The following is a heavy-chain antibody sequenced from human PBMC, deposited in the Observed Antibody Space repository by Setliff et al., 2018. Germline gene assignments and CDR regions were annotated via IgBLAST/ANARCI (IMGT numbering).Heavy chain of an antibody. CDR3: ARHFRSSKVQFLEYLTDYYFDS. V-gene: IGHV4-39*01. CDR1: DVSISSSGFY. CDR2: IYYSGST. Sequence: PSETLSFTCTVSDVSISSSGFYWARIRQPPGKGLEWIGSIYYSGSTYYNPSLTSRVTISVDTSNNQFSLNLRSVTAADTAIYYCARHFRSSKVQFLEYLTDYYFDSWGQGTLVTVSS. J-gene: IGHJ4*02. D-gene: IGHD3-3*01.